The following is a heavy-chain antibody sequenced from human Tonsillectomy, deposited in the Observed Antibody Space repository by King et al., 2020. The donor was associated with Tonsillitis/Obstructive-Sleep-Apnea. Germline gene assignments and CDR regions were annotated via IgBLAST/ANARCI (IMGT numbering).Heavy chain of an antibody. V-gene: IGHV3-43*02. CDR1: GFTFDDYA. D-gene: IGHD3-3*01. CDR3: AKANIWSGYYITDYYYYYMDV. J-gene: IGHJ6*03. CDR2: ISGDGGST. Sequence: VQLVESGGGVVQPGGSLRLSCAASGFTFDDYAMHWVRQAPGKGLEWVSLISGDGGSTYYGDSVKGRFTISRDNSKNSLYLQMNSLRTEDTALYYCAKANIWSGYYITDYYYYYMDVWGKGTTVTVSS.